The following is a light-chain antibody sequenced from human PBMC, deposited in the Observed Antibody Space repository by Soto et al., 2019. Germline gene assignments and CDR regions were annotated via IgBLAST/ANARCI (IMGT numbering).Light chain of an antibody. V-gene: IGKV3-11*01. J-gene: IGKJ1*01. CDR3: QQRSNWPSIT. Sequence: VMTQSPCTLSLPPGETATLSCGASQTVTSYYLAWYQQKPGQAPRLLIYDASNRATGIPARFSGSGSGTDFTLTISSLEPEDSAVYYCQQRSNWPSITFGQGSKVDLK. CDR1: QTVTSY. CDR2: DAS.